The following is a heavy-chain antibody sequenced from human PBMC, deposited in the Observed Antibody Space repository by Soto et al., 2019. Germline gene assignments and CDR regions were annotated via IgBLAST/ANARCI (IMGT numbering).Heavy chain of an antibody. V-gene: IGHV3-23*01. CDR1: GFTFSDYA. D-gene: IGHD1-26*01. Sequence: EVQLLESGGGLVQPGGSLRLSCAASGFTFSDYAMSWVRQAPGKGLEWVSTIGGSGVTTYYADSVKGRFTISRDNSKNTVYLQMNSLRAEDTAVFYCARDRGRYPNNYLDFWGQGTLVTVSS. J-gene: IGHJ4*02. CDR3: ARDRGRYPNNYLDF. CDR2: IGGSGVTT.